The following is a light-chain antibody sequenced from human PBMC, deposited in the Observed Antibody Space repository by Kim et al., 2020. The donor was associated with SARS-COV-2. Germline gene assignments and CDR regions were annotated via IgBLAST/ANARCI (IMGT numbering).Light chain of an antibody. CDR1: QIVSSTY. J-gene: IGKJ1*01. CDR3: QQYVTSPRWT. Sequence: EVVLTQSPGTLSLSPGERATLSCRASQIVSSTYLAWYQQKPGQAPRLLIYGASSRAPGIPDRFIGSGSGTDFALTISRLEPEDFAVYYCQQYVTSPRWTFGPGTKVEVK. CDR2: GAS. V-gene: IGKV3-20*01.